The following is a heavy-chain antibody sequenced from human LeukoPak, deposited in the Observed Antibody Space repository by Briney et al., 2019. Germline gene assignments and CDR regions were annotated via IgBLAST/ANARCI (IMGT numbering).Heavy chain of an antibody. CDR3: ARDRGRSIAAAGTHGMDV. CDR1: GFTVSSNY. J-gene: IGHJ6*02. V-gene: IGHV3-66*01. D-gene: IGHD6-13*01. CDR2: IYSGGST. Sequence: GGSLRLSCAASGFTVSSNYMSWVRQAPGKGLEWVSVIYSGGSTYYADSVKGRFTISRDNSKNTLYLQMNSLRAEDTAVYYCARDRGRSIAAAGTHGMDVWGQGTTVTVSS.